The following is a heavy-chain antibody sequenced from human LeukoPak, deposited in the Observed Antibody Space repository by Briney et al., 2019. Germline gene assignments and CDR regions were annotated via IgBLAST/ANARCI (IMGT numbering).Heavy chain of an antibody. J-gene: IGHJ6*03. Sequence: ASVKVSCKASGYTFTGYYMHWVRQAPGQGLEWMGWINPNSGGTNYAQKFRGWVTMTRDTSISTAYMELSRLRSDDTAVYYCARDPMGATDYYYYMDVWGKGTTVTVSS. CDR1: GYTFTGYY. D-gene: IGHD1-26*01. CDR2: INPNSGGT. V-gene: IGHV1-2*04. CDR3: ARDPMGATDYYYYMDV.